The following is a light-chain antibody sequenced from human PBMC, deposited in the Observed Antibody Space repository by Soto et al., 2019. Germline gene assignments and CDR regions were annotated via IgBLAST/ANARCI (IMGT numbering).Light chain of an antibody. CDR2: DAS. Sequence: DIDIRQSXSTLGXXXXXXXTVXXRASQSVSGWLAWYQQQPGEAPKLLIYDASALPRGVPSRFSGSGSGTKFTLTIASLQPDDFATYYCQQYETFSGTFGPGTKVDIK. J-gene: IGKJ1*01. CDR1: QSVSGW. V-gene: IGKV1-5*01. CDR3: QQYETFSGT.